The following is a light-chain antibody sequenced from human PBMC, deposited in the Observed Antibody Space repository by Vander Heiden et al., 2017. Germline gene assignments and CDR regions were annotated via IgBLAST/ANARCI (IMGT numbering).Light chain of an antibody. Sequence: EIVLTQSPNFPSVTPTETVTITCRASQSIGISLPWYPQKPGQSPKLLIKFAAQSISGVPWRFSGGGSGTDCTLTIKSLEAEDAATYYCHQSSRLPQTFGQGTKVEIK. J-gene: IGKJ1*01. CDR1: QSIGIS. V-gene: IGKV6-21*02. CDR3: HQSSRLPQT. CDR2: FAA.